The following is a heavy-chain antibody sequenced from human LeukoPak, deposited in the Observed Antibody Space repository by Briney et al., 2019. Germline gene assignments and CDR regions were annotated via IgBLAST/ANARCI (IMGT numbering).Heavy chain of an antibody. V-gene: IGHV4-59*01. J-gene: IGHJ4*02. Sequence: SETLSLTCTVSGGSISSDYSSGCLQPPGKGLELIGYIYYSGSTNYNPSPKSRVTISLDTSKNQFSLKLSSVTAGDTEVYYCARETLSYCDYWGQGTLVTVSS. CDR1: GGSISSDY. D-gene: IGHD2/OR15-2a*01. CDR3: ARETLSYCDY. CDR2: IYYSGST.